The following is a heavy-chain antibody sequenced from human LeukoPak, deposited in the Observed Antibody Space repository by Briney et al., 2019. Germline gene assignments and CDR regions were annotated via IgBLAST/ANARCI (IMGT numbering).Heavy chain of an antibody. CDR2: INTNTGNP. Sequence: ASVKVSCKASGYTFTNYYMHWVRQAPGQGLEWMGWINTNTGNPTYAQGFTGRFVFSLDTSVSTAYLQISSLKAEDTAVYYCARAYYYDSSGYYYVEAFDIWGQGTMVTVSS. CDR3: ARAYYYDSSGYYYVEAFDI. V-gene: IGHV7-4-1*02. J-gene: IGHJ3*02. CDR1: GYTFTNYY. D-gene: IGHD3-22*01.